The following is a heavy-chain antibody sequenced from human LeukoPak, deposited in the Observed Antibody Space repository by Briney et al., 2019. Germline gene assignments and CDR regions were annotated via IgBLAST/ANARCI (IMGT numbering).Heavy chain of an antibody. CDR3: ATYRQIQVPFEF. CDR1: GFTFSDFP. J-gene: IGHJ4*02. Sequence: GGALRLSCAASGFTFSDFPMIWVRQAPGKGLEWVSSIFPSSDEIHYADSVKGRFTISRDNSRSTLSLQMDSLRAEDTATYYCATYRQIQVPFEFWGQGTLVTVSS. V-gene: IGHV3-23*01. CDR2: IFPSSDEI. D-gene: IGHD5-18*01.